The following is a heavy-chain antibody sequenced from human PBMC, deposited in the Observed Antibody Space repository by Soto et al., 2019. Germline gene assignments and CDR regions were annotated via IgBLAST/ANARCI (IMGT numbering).Heavy chain of an antibody. J-gene: IGHJ5*02. CDR2: IIPIFGTA. Sequence: SVTVSCKASGGTIRSYAITWVRQAPGQGLEWMGGIIPIFGTANYAQKFQGRVTITADESTSTAYMELSSLRSEDTAVYYCVSGIAAAPRWFDPWGQGTLVTVSS. V-gene: IGHV1-69*13. CDR1: GGTIRSYA. CDR3: VSGIAAAPRWFDP. D-gene: IGHD6-13*01.